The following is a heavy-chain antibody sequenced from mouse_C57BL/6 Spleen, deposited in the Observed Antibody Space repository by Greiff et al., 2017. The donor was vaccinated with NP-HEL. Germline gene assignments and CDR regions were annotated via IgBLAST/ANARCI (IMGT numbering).Heavy chain of an antibody. CDR1: GYTFTDYN. D-gene: IGHD1-3*01. CDR3: ASGNNPAWVAY. V-gene: IGHV1-22*01. Sequence: EVQLQQSGPELVKPGASVKMSCKASGYTFTDYNMHWVKQSHGKSLEWIGYINPNNGGTSYNQKFKGKATLTVNKSSSTAYMELRSLTSEDSAVYYCASGNNPAWVAYWGQGTLVTVSA. J-gene: IGHJ3*01. CDR2: INPNNGGT.